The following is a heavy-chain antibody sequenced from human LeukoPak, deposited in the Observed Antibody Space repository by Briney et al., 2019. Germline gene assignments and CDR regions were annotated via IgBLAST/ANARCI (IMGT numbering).Heavy chain of an antibody. V-gene: IGHV4-39*01. CDR1: GVSISSTGHY. J-gene: IGHJ4*02. D-gene: IGHD2-15*01. CDR3: ARVYITKWSLGY. CDR2: IYYSGST. Sequence: KPSETLSLTCSVSGVSISSTGHYWGWIRQPPGKGLEWIGNIYYSGSTFYNPSLKSRVTISVDTSMSQFSLKLSSVTAADTAIYYCARVYITKWSLGYWGRGTLVTVSS.